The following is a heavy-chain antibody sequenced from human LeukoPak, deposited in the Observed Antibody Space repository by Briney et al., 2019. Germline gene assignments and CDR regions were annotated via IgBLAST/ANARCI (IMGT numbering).Heavy chain of an antibody. J-gene: IGHJ4*02. V-gene: IGHV4-39*01. Sequence: SETLSLTCTVSGGSIRSSSSNYYWGWIRQSPGKGLEWIGTIYYSGSTYYNPSLKSRVTISVDASKNQFSLRLSSVTAADTAVYYCARAARPDYYDSPFDYWGQGTLVTVSS. D-gene: IGHD3-22*01. CDR3: ARAARPDYYDSPFDY. CDR2: IYYSGST. CDR1: GGSIRSSSSNYY.